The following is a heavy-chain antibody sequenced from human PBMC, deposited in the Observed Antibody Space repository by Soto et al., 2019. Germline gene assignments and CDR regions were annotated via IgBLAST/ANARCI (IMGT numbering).Heavy chain of an antibody. J-gene: IGHJ4*02. D-gene: IGHD6-19*01. CDR3: VQGTAVARQGLGY. V-gene: IGHV3-30*18. CDR1: GFTFSNYG. Sequence: QVQLVESGGGVVQPERSLRLSCAASGFTFSNYGMHWVRQAPGKGLEWVAAISGDGRDTYYGDSVRGRFTISRDKSRNTLYVQMNSLRTEDTAGYPWVQGTAVARQGLGYWGQGTRVTVSS. CDR2: ISGDGRDT.